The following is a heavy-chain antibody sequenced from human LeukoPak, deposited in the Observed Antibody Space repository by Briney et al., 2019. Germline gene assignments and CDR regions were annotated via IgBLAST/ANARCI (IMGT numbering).Heavy chain of an antibody. CDR2: IYTSGST. V-gene: IGHV4-4*09. D-gene: IGHD3-10*01. Sequence: SETLSLTCTVSGGSISTYYWSWIRQPPGKGLECIGYIYTSGSTDYNPSLKSRVTISLDTSNNQFSLNLNSVTAADTAVYYCARSRGRKVIPFDYWGQGILVTVSS. CDR1: GGSISTYY. J-gene: IGHJ4*02. CDR3: ARSRGRKVIPFDY.